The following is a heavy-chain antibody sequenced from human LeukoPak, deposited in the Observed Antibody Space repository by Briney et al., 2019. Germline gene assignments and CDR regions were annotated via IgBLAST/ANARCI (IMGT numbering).Heavy chain of an antibody. CDR2: ISSSRTSI. Sequence: GSLRLSCGASGFTFSSYTMIWVRQAPGMGLEWVSSISSSRTSIYYADSVKGRFTISRDNAKNSLYLQMNSLRAEDTSVYFCARGSNSGYSIDYWGQGTLVTVSS. CDR3: ARGSNSGYSIDY. CDR1: GFTFSSYT. D-gene: IGHD3-22*01. J-gene: IGHJ4*02. V-gene: IGHV3-21*01.